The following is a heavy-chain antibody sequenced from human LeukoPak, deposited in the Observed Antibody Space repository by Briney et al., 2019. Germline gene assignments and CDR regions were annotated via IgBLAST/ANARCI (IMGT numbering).Heavy chain of an antibody. J-gene: IGHJ3*02. CDR1: GGSFSGYY. CDR3: ARERWQWLYAFDI. CDR2: INHSGST. D-gene: IGHD6-19*01. V-gene: IGHV4-34*01. Sequence: PSETLSLTCAVYGGSFSGYYWSWIRQPPGKGLEWIGEINHSGSTNYNPSLKSRVTISVDTSKNQFSLKLTSVTAADTAVYYCARERWQWLYAFDIWGQGTMVTVSS.